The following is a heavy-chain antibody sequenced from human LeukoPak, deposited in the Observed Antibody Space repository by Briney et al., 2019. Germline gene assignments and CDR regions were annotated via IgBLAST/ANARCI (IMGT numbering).Heavy chain of an antibody. V-gene: IGHV3-48*01. CDR2: ISSLSGTI. CDR3: ARDVYYGSGSYPSDY. J-gene: IGHJ4*02. D-gene: IGHD3-10*01. CDR1: GFTFSSYS. Sequence: GGSLRLSCAASGFTFSSYSMNWVRQAPGEGLEWVSYISSLSGTIYYADSVKGRFTISRDNAKNSLYLQMDSLRAEDTAVYYCARDVYYGSGSYPSDYWGQGTLVTVSS.